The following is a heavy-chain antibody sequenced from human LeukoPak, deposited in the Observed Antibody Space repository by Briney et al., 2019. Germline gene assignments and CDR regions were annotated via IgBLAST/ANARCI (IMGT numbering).Heavy chain of an antibody. D-gene: IGHD3-16*01. CDR3: ARVSGWGPSKKYFDH. J-gene: IGHJ4*02. V-gene: IGHV4-39*01. CDR2: LFYSGTT. Sequence: SETLSLTCSVSGDSITSTTYAWGWIRQPPGKGLEWIGSLFYSGTTYYNPSLKGRVTISVDTSKNQFSLKLTSVTAADSAVYYCARVSGWGPSKKYFDHWGQGTLVTVSP. CDR1: GDSITSTTYA.